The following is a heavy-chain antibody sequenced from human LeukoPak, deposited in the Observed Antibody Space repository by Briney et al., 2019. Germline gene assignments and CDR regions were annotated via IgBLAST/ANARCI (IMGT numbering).Heavy chain of an antibody. J-gene: IGHJ4*02. CDR2: VSWNSGSI. Sequence: EPGGSLRLSCAASGFTFDDYAMHWVRQVPGKGLEWVSGVSWNSGSIGYADSVKGRFTISRDNPKNSLYLQMNSLRAEDTAVYYCASSLLAAMVFDYWGQGTLVTVSS. CDR3: ASSLLAAMVFDY. D-gene: IGHD5-18*01. CDR1: GFTFDDYA. V-gene: IGHV3-9*01.